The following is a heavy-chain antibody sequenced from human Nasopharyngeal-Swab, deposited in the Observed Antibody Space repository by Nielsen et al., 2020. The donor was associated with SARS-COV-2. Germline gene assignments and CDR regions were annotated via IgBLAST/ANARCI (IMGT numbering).Heavy chain of an antibody. D-gene: IGHD1-26*01. Sequence: SETLSLTCAVSGGSISSSYWWTWVRQPPGKGLEWIGEIYHSGSTNYNPSHKSRVTISVDKSKNQFSLKLSSVTAADTAVYYCARRIVGASGSMDVWGQGTTVTVSS. CDR3: ARRIVGASGSMDV. V-gene: IGHV4-4*02. CDR2: IYHSGST. CDR1: GGSISSSYW. J-gene: IGHJ6*02.